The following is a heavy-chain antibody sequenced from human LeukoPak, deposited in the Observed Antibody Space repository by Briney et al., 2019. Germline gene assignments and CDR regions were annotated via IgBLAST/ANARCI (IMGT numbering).Heavy chain of an antibody. CDR2: ISSSGSTI. CDR1: GFTFSDYY. D-gene: IGHD3-10*01. CDR3: ARFGSGGSGIRAFDI. Sequence: KTGGSLRLSCAASGFTFSDYYMSWIRQAPGKGLEWVSYISSSGSTIYYADSVKGRFTISRDNAKNSLYLQMNSLRAEDTALYHCARFGSGGSGIRAFDIWGQGTMVTVSS. J-gene: IGHJ3*02. V-gene: IGHV3-11*01.